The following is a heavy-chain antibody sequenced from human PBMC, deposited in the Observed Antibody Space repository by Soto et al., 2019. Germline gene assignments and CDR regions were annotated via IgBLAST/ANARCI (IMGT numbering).Heavy chain of an antibody. CDR1: GFTFSTYG. CDR3: AKGHRDDLVGATTGGWYFDL. Sequence: QVQRVESGGGVVQPGRSLRLSCAASGFTFSTYGMHWVRQAPGKGLEWVAVISYDGSNKYYANSVKGRFTISRDNSKNTLYLQMNSLRAEDTAVYYCAKGHRDDLVGATTGGWYFDLWGRGTLVTVSS. V-gene: IGHV3-30*18. CDR2: ISYDGSNK. J-gene: IGHJ2*01. D-gene: IGHD1-26*01.